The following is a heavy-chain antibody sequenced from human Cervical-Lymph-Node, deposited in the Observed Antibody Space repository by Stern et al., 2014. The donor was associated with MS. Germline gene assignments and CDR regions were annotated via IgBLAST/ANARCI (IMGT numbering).Heavy chain of an antibody. CDR3: ARGSVYYDFWSTYYGHFQS. CDR2: IITMFDTA. J-gene: IGHJ4*02. Sequence: QLVESGAEVKKPWSSVNVSCTASGGTFHNYAFNWVRPAPGQGPEWMWCIITMFDTADYSHSFLGRVTIAAYESTNTTYMELSSLKSEDTAVYYCARGSVYYDFWSTYYGHFQSWGQGTLVTVS. D-gene: IGHD3-3*01. CDR1: GGTFHNYA. V-gene: IGHV1-69*01.